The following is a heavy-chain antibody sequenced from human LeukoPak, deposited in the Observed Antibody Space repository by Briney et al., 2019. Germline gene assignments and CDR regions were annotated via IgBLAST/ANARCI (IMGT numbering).Heavy chain of an antibody. CDR2: ISAYNGNT. D-gene: IGHD2-15*01. J-gene: IGHJ4*02. CDR1: GYTFTSYD. V-gene: IGHV1-18*01. CDR3: ARWVVAATPVSLDY. Sequence: ASVKVSCKASGYTFTSYDINWVRQAPGQGLEWMGWISAYNGNTNYAQKLQGRVTMTTDTSTSTAYMELRSLRSDDTAVYYCARWVVAATPVSLDYWGQGTLVTVSS.